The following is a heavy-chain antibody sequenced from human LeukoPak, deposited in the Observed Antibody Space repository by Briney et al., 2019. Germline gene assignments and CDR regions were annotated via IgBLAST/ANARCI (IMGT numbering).Heavy chain of an antibody. V-gene: IGHV6-1*01. D-gene: IGHD2/OR15-2a*01. CDR3: AREKDFGPSDN. J-gene: IGHJ4*02. Sequence: SQTLSLTCAISGDSVSANSAAWSWLRQSPSRGLEWLGRTYYRSKWYTDYAISVKSRIAINPDTPKNQFSLQLNSVTPEDTAVYYCAREKDFGPSDNWGRGTLVTVSS. CDR2: TYYRSKWYT. CDR1: GDSVSANSAA.